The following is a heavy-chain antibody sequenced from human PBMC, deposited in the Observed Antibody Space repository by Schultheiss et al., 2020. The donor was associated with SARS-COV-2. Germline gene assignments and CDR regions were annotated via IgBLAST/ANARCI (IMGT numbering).Heavy chain of an antibody. Sequence: SETLSLTCTVSGGSISSYYWSWIRQPAGKGLEWIGYIYYSGSTYYNPSLKSRVTISVDTSKNQFSLKLSSVTAADTAVYYCARRRRDWYFDLWGRGTLVTVSS. V-gene: IGHV4-59*01. CDR3: ARRRRDWYFDL. CDR1: GGSISSYY. CDR2: IYYSGST. J-gene: IGHJ2*01.